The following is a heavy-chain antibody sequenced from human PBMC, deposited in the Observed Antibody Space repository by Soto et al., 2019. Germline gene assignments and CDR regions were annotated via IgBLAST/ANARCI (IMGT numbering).Heavy chain of an antibody. J-gene: IGHJ4*02. CDR2: ISSGGDIP. CDR3: AKVNSIVGDGDHDY. Sequence: EVQLLESGGGLVQPGGSLRLSCAASGFTFTTYAMSWVRQPPGKGLEWVSGISSGGDIPYYADSVKGRFTISRDKSKKTVYLQMNSLRAEDTALYYCAKVNSIVGDGDHDYWGQGTLVSVSS. D-gene: IGHD4-17*01. V-gene: IGHV3-23*01. CDR1: GFTFTTYA.